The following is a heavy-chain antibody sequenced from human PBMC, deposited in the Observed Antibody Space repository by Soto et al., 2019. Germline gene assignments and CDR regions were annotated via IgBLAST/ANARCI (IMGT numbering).Heavy chain of an antibody. CDR1: GFTFSNYG. J-gene: IGHJ6*02. Sequence: QVQLVESGGGVVQPGRSLTLSCAASGFTFSNYGMHWVRQAPGKGLEWVAVILNDGSNRYHADSVKDRFTISRDNSKNTLYLQMTSLRAEDTAVYYCARDDEYSGNGMDVWGQGTRVTVS. V-gene: IGHV3-33*01. D-gene: IGHD3-10*01. CDR2: ILNDGSNR. CDR3: ARDDEYSGNGMDV.